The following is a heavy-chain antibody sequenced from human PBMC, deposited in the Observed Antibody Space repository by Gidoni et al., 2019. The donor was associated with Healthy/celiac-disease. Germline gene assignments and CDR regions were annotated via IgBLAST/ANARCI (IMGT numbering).Heavy chain of an antibody. J-gene: IGHJ6*02. CDR1: GFTSRCLH. V-gene: IGHV3-30*04. CDR2: ISYDGSNK. Sequence: QVQLVASGGGVVQPGRSLRPSCAPPGFTSRCLHLPWFRQAPGKGLEWVAVISYDGSNKYYADSVKGRFTISRDNSKNTLYLQMNSLRAEDTAVYYCARDHRDYYDSSGYHYYYYGMDVWGQGTTVTVSS. CDR3: ARDHRDYYDSSGYHYYYYGMDV. D-gene: IGHD3-22*01.